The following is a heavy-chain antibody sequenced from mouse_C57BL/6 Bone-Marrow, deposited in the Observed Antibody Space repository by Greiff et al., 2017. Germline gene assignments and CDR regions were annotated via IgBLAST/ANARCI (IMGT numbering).Heavy chain of an antibody. Sequence: QVQLQQPGPGLVQPSQSLSITCTVSGFSLTSYGVHWVRQSPGKGLEWLGVIWSGGSTDYNAAFISRLSISKDNSKSQVFFKMNSLQADDTAIYYCARWGWLPVYFDVWGTGTTVTVSS. V-gene: IGHV2-2*01. CDR2: IWSGGST. CDR3: ARWGWLPVYFDV. D-gene: IGHD2-3*01. CDR1: GFSLTSYG. J-gene: IGHJ1*03.